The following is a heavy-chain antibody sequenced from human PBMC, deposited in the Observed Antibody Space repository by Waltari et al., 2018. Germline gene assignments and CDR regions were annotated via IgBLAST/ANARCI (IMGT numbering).Heavy chain of an antibody. CDR2: ISYDGSNK. D-gene: IGHD4-17*01. V-gene: IGHV3-30-3*01. CDR3: ARDGHAVTSAAFDY. J-gene: IGHJ4*02. Sequence: QVQLVESGGGVVQPGRSLRLSCAASGFTFSSYAMHWVRQAPGKGREWVAGISYDGSNKYYADSVKGRFTISRDNSKNTLYLQMNSLRAEDTAVYYCARDGHAVTSAAFDYWGQGTLVTVSS. CDR1: GFTFSSYA.